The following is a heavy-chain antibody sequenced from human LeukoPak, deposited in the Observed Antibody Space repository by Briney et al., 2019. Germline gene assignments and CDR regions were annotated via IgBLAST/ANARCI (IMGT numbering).Heavy chain of an antibody. CDR2: IRQDGSEK. V-gene: IGHV3-7*01. J-gene: IGHJ4*02. CDR1: GFTFSNYW. D-gene: IGHD6-6*01. Sequence: GGSLRLSCAASGFTFSNYWMGWVRQAPGKGLEWVAIIRQDGSEKKHVDSVKGRFTISRDNAKNSLYLEMNSLRAEDTAVYYCTRFSRSSSSNYWGQGTLVTVSS. CDR3: TRFSRSSSSNY.